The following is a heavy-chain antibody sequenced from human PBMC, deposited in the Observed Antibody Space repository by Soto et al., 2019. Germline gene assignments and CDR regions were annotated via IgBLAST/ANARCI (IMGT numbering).Heavy chain of an antibody. J-gene: IGHJ4*02. V-gene: IGHV3-21*01. CDR3: ATDDYYDSSGDYYESFCDY. D-gene: IGHD3-22*01. Sequence: GGSLRLSCAASGFTFSSYSMNWVRQAPGKGLEWVSSISSSSSYIYYADSVKGRFTISRDNAKNSLYLQMNSRRAEATAVYYCATDDYYDSSGDYYESFCDYWGQGARVTVSA. CDR1: GFTFSSYS. CDR2: ISSSSSYI.